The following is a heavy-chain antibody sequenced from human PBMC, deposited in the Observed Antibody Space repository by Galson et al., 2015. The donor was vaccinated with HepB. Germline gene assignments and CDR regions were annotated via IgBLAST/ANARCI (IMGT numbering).Heavy chain of an antibody. J-gene: IGHJ4*02. Sequence: SVKVSCKASGYTFTGYYIHWVRQAPGQGLEWMGRINPNSGGTNYAQKFQGRVTMTRDTSISTACMELSRLRSDDTAVYYCARVYAYSWYYFDYWGQGTLVTVSS. CDR3: ARVYAYSWYYFDY. CDR2: INPNSGGT. D-gene: IGHD3-16*01. V-gene: IGHV1-2*06. CDR1: GYTFTGYY.